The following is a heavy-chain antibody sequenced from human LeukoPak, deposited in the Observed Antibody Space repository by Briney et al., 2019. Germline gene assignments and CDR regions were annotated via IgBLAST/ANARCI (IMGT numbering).Heavy chain of an antibody. CDR1: GFTFSNYA. D-gene: IGHD3-3*01. Sequence: GGSLRLSCTVSGFTFSNYAMHWVRQAPGKGLEWVAFISYDENKKDYADSVKGRFTISRDNSKNTLYLQMNSLRAEDTAVYYCASQKNDFWSGYYILYGMDVWGQGTTVTVSS. V-gene: IGHV3-30-3*01. CDR3: ASQKNDFWSGYYILYGMDV. CDR2: ISYDENKK. J-gene: IGHJ6*02.